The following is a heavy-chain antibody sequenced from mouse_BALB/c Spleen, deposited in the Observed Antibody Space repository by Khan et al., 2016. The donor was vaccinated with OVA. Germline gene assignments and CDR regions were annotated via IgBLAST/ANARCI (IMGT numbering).Heavy chain of an antibody. V-gene: IGHV1-7*01. Sequence: QMQLEESGAELAKPGASVRMSCKASGYTFTTYWMHWVKQRPGQGLEWIGYIDPSTGYTEYNQKFKDKATLTADKSSSTAYMQLSSLTSEDSAVYYCARRGLSGIFVYWGPATLVTVSA. CDR1: GYTFTTYW. CDR2: IDPSTGYT. CDR3: ARRGLSGIFVY. J-gene: IGHJ3*01. D-gene: IGHD1-1*02.